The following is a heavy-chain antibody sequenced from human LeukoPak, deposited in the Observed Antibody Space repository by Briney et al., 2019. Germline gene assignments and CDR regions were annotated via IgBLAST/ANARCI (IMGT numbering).Heavy chain of an antibody. V-gene: IGHV3-15*07. CDR2: IKNKHEHQAT. CDR1: GFTFSSYW. D-gene: IGHD1-26*01. CDR3: VTDANRILGARGTGH. Sequence: GGSLRLSCAASGFTFSSYWMHWVRQAPGKGLEWVGLIKNKHEHQATDYAAPVRERFIITRDDSSSTLFLQMNSLKTEDTAVYYCVTDANRILGARGTGHWGQGILVTVSS. J-gene: IGHJ4*02.